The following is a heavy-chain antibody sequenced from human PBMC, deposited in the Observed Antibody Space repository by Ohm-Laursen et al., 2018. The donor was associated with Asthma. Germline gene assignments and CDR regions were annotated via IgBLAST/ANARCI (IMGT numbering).Heavy chain of an antibody. CDR3: AKDLERWLQWTGYWYYGMDV. D-gene: IGHD5-24*01. CDR2: ISYDGSNK. CDR1: GFTFSSYG. J-gene: IGHJ6*02. V-gene: IGHV3-30*18. Sequence: SLRLSCSASGFTFSSYGMHWVRQAPGKGLEWVAVISYDGSNKYYADSVKGRFTISRDNSKNTLYLQMNSLRAEDTAVYYCAKDLERWLQWTGYWYYGMDVWGQGTTITVSS.